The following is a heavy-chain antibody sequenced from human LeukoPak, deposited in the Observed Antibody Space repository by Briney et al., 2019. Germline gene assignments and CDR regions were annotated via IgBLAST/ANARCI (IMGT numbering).Heavy chain of an antibody. CDR1: GFTLSTYT. Sequence: GGSLTLSCAASGFTLSTYTMQWVRHAPGEGLEYVSADSSDGGRTYYANSVQGRLTISRDNSKNTLYLPLGCLRGEDMAVCCCARDRCGGGNCYWLVFDNWGQGTRVTVSS. CDR3: ARDRCGGGNCYWLVFDN. D-gene: IGHD2-15*01. J-gene: IGHJ4*02. V-gene: IGHV3-64*01. CDR2: DSSDGGRT.